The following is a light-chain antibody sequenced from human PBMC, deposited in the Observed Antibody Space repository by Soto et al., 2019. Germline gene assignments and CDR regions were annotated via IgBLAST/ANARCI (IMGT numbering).Light chain of an antibody. CDR3: QQCHRYLT. CDR2: GAS. V-gene: IGKV1-39*01. Sequence: DIQMTQSPSSLSASVGYRVTITVRASQSISSYLNWYQQKPGKAPKLLISGASSLQSGVPSRFSGSASGTEFTLTISSLQPDDIATYYCQQCHRYLTFGQGTKVDIK. CDR1: QSISSY. J-gene: IGKJ1*01.